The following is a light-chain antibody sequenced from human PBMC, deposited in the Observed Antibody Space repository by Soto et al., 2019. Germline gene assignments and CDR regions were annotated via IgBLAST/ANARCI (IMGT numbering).Light chain of an antibody. J-gene: IGKJ1*01. CDR2: KAS. V-gene: IGKV1-5*03. CDR3: QQYNSYSQT. Sequence: DIQMTQSPSTLSGSVGDRVTITCRASQTISSWLAWYQQKPGKAPKLLIYKASTLKSGVPSRFSGSGSGTEFTLTISSLQPDDSATYYCQQYNSYSQTVGQGTKVDSK. CDR1: QTISSW.